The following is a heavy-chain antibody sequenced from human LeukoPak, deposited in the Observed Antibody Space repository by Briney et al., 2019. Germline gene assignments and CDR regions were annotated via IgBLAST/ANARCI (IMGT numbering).Heavy chain of an antibody. Sequence: QSGGSLRLSCAPSGFIFSDYWFHWVRQTPGQGLVWVAAINRDGTGTSHADSVRGRFTVSRDNAKNTLYLQLNSLRADDTAVYYCARGLSYAVAYRDYWGQGTLVTVSS. CDR3: ARGLSYAVAYRDY. D-gene: IGHD6-19*01. V-gene: IGHV3-74*01. CDR1: GFIFSDYW. CDR2: INRDGTGT. J-gene: IGHJ4*02.